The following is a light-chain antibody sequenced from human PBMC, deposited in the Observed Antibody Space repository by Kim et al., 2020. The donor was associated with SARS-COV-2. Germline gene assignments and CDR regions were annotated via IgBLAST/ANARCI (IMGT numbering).Light chain of an antibody. J-gene: IGKJ4*01. V-gene: IGKV1-33*01. CDR2: DAS. CDR3: QQYDNLPLLT. CDR1: QDISNY. Sequence: DIQMTQSPSSLSASVGDRVTITCQASQDISNYLNWYQQKPGKAPKLLIYDASNSETGVPSRFSGSGSGTDFTFTISSLQPEDIATYYCQQYDNLPLLTFGGGTKVDIK.